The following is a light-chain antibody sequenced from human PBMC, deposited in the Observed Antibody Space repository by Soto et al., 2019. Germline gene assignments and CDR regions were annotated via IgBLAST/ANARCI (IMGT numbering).Light chain of an antibody. CDR2: KAS. CDR1: QSISSW. V-gene: IGKV1-5*03. J-gene: IGKJ1*01. Sequence: IQMDQSPSTLSSSLGDRVTITFRASQSISSWLAWYQQKPGKAPKLLIYKASSLESGVPSRFSGSGSGTEFTLTISSLQPDDFATYYCQQYNSYWTFGQGTKVDI. CDR3: QQYNSYWT.